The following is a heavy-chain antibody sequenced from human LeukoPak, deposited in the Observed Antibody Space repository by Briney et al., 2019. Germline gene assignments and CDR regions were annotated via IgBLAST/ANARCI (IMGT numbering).Heavy chain of an antibody. CDR2: ISGSGGST. CDR1: GFTFSSYA. Sequence: PGGSLRLSCAASGFTFSSYAMSWVRQAPGKGLEWVSAISGSGGSTYYADSVKGRFTISRDSSKNTLYLQMNSLRAEDRAVYYCAKTYGDYATHDAFDIWGQGTMVTVSS. CDR3: AKTYGDYATHDAFDI. J-gene: IGHJ3*02. V-gene: IGHV3-23*01. D-gene: IGHD4-17*01.